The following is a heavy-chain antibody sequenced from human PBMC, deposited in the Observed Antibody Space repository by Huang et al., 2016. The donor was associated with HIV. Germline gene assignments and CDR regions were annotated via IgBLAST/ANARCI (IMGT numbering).Heavy chain of an antibody. V-gene: IGHV1-69*13. J-gene: IGHJ4*02. Sequence: QVQLVQSGAEVKKPGSSVKVSCKASGGSFSKYAISGVRQAPGQGFEWMAGIGPIFRTPQYSQKFQGRVTISADESMSTAYMELTSLRSEDTAVYYCAGVYSGSYYDHWGQGTLVTVSS. D-gene: IGHD1-26*01. CDR2: IGPIFRTP. CDR1: GGSFSKYA. CDR3: AGVYSGSYYDH.